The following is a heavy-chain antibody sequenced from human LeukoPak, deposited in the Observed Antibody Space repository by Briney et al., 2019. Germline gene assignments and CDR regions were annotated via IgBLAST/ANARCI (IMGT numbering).Heavy chain of an antibody. Sequence: GGSLRLSCAASGFTVSSNYMSWVRQAPGKGLEWVSVIYSGGSTYYADSVKGRFTISRDNSKNTLYLQMNSLRAEDTAVYYCARAHYDSSGYYLNSFDYWGQGTLVTVSS. D-gene: IGHD3-22*01. J-gene: IGHJ4*02. CDR1: GFTVSSNY. CDR3: ARAHYDSSGYYLNSFDY. CDR2: IYSGGST. V-gene: IGHV3-53*01.